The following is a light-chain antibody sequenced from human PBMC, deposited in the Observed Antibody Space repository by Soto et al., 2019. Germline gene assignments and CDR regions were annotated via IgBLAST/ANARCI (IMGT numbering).Light chain of an antibody. V-gene: IGKV1-33*01. Sequence: DIQMTPSPSSLSASVGDRVTITCQASQDISNYLNWYQQRAGKAPQLLIYEASNLQTGVSSRFSGSGSGTDFTFTISSLQPEDIATYYCQHYDNFPVTFGGGTKVEIK. J-gene: IGKJ4*01. CDR1: QDISNY. CDR2: EAS. CDR3: QHYDNFPVT.